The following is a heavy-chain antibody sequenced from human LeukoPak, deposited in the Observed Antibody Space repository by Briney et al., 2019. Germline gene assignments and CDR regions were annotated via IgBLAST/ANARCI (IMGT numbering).Heavy chain of an antibody. CDR2: IYSGGST. V-gene: IGHV3-53*01. D-gene: IGHD3-22*01. Sequence: GGSLRLSCAASGFTVSSNYMSWVRQAPGRGLEWVSAIYSGGSTYYADSVKGRFTISRDNSKNTLYLQMNSLRAEDTAVFYCARGNYYGSSGYYLDYWGQGTLVTVSS. CDR1: GFTVSSNY. J-gene: IGHJ4*02. CDR3: ARGNYYGSSGYYLDY.